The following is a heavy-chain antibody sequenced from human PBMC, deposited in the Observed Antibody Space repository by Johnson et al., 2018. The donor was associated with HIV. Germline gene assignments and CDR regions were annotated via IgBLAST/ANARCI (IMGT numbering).Heavy chain of an antibody. J-gene: IGHJ3*02. CDR3: TTDAPFLGARDTDAFDI. V-gene: IGHV3-15*01. D-gene: IGHD1-26*01. CDR1: GFTVSSNY. CDR2: IRSKAYGGTT. Sequence: VQLVESGGGLVKPGGSLRLSCAASGFTVSSNYMSWVRQAPGKGLEWVGFIRSKAYGGTTEYAASVKGRFTISRDDSKNTLFLQMNSLKTEDTAVYYCTTDAPFLGARDTDAFDIWGQGTMVTVSS.